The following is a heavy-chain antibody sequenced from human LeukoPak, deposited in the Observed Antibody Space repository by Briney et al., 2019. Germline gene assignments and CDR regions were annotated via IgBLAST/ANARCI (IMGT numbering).Heavy chain of an antibody. CDR2: ISAYNGDT. V-gene: IGHV1-18*01. D-gene: IGHD6-19*01. CDR3: ARDPSNTSGWYIYFDY. J-gene: IGHJ4*02. Sequence: APVKVSCKASGYGFNRYGITWVRQAPGQGLEWMGWISAYNGDTKYAQKFEGRVTMTTDTSTTTAYMELRSLRSDDTAVYYCARDPSNTSGWYIYFDYWGQGTLVTVSS. CDR1: GYGFNRYG.